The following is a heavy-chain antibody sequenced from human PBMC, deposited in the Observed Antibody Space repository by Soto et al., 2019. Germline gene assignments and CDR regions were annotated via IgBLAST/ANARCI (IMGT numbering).Heavy chain of an antibody. D-gene: IGHD6-6*01. J-gene: IGHJ4*02. CDR2: ISSSSSYI. CDR3: ARVGGQLVPGFDY. CDR1: GFTFSSYS. Sequence: EVQLVESGGGLVKPGGSLRLSCAASGFTFSSYSMNWVRQAPGKGLEWVSSISSSSSYIYYADSVKGRFTSSRDNAKNSLYLQMNSLRAEDTAVYYCARVGGQLVPGFDYWGQGTLVTVSS. V-gene: IGHV3-21*01.